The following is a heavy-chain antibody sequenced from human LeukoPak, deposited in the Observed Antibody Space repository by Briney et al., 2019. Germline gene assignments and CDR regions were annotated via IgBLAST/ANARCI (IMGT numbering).Heavy chain of an antibody. J-gene: IGHJ6*03. CDR3: ARDGAARLLRYYYYLDV. CDR2: ISYDGSDQ. CDR1: GFTFSSYS. V-gene: IGHV3-30*03. Sequence: PGGSLRLSCAASGFTFSSYSMNWVRQAPGKGLEWVAVISYDGSDQRYADSVKGRFTISRDNSENTHFLQMNSLRPEDTAVYYCARDGAARLLRYYYYLDVWGKGTTVTVSS. D-gene: IGHD6-6*01.